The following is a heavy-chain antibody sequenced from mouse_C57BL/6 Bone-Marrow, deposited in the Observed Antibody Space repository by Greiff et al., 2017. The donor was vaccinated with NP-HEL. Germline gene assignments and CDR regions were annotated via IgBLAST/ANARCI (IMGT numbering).Heavy chain of an antibody. CDR2: IWSDGST. V-gene: IGHV2-6*03. CDR3: DRHYDAMDY. Sequence: VKLMESGPGLVAPSQSLSITCTVSGFSLTSYGVHWVRQPPGKGLEWLVVIWSDGSTTYTSALKSRLSISMDNSNSQVFLKINSLQTDDTAMCYCDRHYDAMDYWGQGTSVTDSS. CDR1: GFSLTSYG. D-gene: IGHD1-1*02. J-gene: IGHJ4*01.